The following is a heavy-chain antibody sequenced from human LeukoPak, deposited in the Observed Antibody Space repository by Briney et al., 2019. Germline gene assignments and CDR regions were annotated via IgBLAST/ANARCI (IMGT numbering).Heavy chain of an antibody. V-gene: IGHV3-21*01. CDR3: ARELTRIAAAWFDY. CDR1: GFTFSSYS. D-gene: IGHD6-13*01. Sequence: GGSLRLSCAASGFTFSSYSMNWVRQAPGKGLEWVSSISSSSSYIYYADSVKGRFTISRDNAKNSLYLQMNSLRAEDTAVYYCARELTRIAAAWFDYWGQGTLVTVSS. J-gene: IGHJ5*01. CDR2: ISSSSSYI.